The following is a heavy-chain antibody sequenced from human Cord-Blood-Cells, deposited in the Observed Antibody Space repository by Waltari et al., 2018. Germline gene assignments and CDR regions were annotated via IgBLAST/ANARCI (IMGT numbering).Heavy chain of an antibody. CDR3: ARVTDFWSGYYYGMDV. CDR1: GGSFSGSY. V-gene: IGHV4-34*01. D-gene: IGHD3-3*01. Sequence: QVQLQQWGAGLLKPSETLSLTCAVYGGSFSGSYWSWIRQPPGKGLEWIGEINHSGSTNYNPSLKSRVTISVDTSKNQFSLKLSSVTAADTAVYYCARVTDFWSGYYYGMDVWGQGTTVTVSS. CDR2: INHSGST. J-gene: IGHJ6*02.